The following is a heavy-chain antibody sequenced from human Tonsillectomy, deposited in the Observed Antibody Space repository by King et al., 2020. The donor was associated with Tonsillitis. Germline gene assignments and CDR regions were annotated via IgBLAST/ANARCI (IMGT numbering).Heavy chain of an antibody. Sequence: VQLVESGGGLVKPGGSLRLSCAASGFTFSTYSMNWVRQAPGKGLEWVSSITSSSSYIYCADSVKGRFTISRDNAKNSLYLQMNSLRAEDTAVYYCATSTVTTDAYSDYWGQGTLVTVSS. J-gene: IGHJ4*02. CDR3: ATSTVTTDAYSDY. V-gene: IGHV3-21*01. D-gene: IGHD4-11*01. CDR2: ITSSSSYI. CDR1: GFTFSTYS.